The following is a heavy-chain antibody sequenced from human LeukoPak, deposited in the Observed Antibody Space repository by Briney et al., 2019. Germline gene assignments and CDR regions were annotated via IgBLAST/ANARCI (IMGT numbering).Heavy chain of an antibody. J-gene: IGHJ4*02. D-gene: IGHD2-2*01. Sequence: PSGTLSLTCAVSGGSLSGYYWSWIRQPPGKGLEWIGEINHSGITNYNPSLKSRVAISVDTSKNHFSLKVSSVTAAHTAVYYCARDDNQLRKGFDYWGQGTLVTVSS. CDR3: ARDDNQLRKGFDY. V-gene: IGHV4-34*01. CDR1: GGSLSGYY. CDR2: INHSGIT.